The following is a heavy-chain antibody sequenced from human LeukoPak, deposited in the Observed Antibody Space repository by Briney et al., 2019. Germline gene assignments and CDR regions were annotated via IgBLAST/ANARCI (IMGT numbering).Heavy chain of an antibody. J-gene: IGHJ4*02. D-gene: IGHD3-22*01. CDR1: GYTFTGYY. CDR3: ARDGQGSYYDSSGYPLHFDY. Sequence: GASVKVSCKASGYTFTGYYMHWVRQAPGQGLEWMGWINPNSGGTNYAQKFQGRVTMTRDTSISTAYMELSRLRSDDTAVYYCARDGQGSYYDSSGYPLHFDYWGQGTLVTVSS. V-gene: IGHV1-2*02. CDR2: INPNSGGT.